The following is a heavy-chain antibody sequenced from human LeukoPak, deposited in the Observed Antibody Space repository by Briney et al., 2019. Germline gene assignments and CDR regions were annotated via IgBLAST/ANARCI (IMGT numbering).Heavy chain of an antibody. CDR2: ISPSGDIT. Sequence: GGSLRLSCAGSGFTFSSHGMDWVRQAPGKGLEWVSGISPSGDITYYADSVKGRFTISRDNAKNSLYLQMNSLRAEDTAIYYCARQSGTMVTTRFDYWGQGTLVTVSS. D-gene: IGHD4-17*01. CDR3: ARQSGTMVTTRFDY. V-gene: IGHV3-23*01. J-gene: IGHJ4*02. CDR1: GFTFSSHG.